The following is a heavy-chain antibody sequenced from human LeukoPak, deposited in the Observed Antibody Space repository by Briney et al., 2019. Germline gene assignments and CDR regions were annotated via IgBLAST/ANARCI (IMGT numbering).Heavy chain of an antibody. Sequence: SQTLSLTFTVSGGSISSGGYYWSWIRQHPGKGLEWIGYIYYSGSTYYNPSLKSRVTISVDTSKNQFSLKLSSVTAADTAVYYCAILLVGATSAMRMYYFDYWGQGTLVTVS. CDR1: GGSISSGGYY. D-gene: IGHD1-26*01. CDR2: IYYSGST. CDR3: AILLVGATSAMRMYYFDY. J-gene: IGHJ4*02. V-gene: IGHV4-31*03.